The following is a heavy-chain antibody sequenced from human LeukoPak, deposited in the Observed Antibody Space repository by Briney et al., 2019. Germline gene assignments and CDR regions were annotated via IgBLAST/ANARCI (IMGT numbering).Heavy chain of an antibody. D-gene: IGHD5-12*01. Sequence: GGSLRLSCAASGFTFSSYWMSWVRQAPGKGLEWMANIKQDGSEKYYVDSVKGRFTISRDNAKNSLYLQMNSLRAEDTAVYYCARERNSGYDWYFDYWGQGTLVTVSS. J-gene: IGHJ4*02. CDR3: ARERNSGYDWYFDY. CDR2: IKQDGSEK. CDR1: GFTFSSYW. V-gene: IGHV3-7*01.